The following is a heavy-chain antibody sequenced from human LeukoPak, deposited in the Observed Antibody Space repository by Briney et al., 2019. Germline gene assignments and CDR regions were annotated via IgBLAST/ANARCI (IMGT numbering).Heavy chain of an antibody. CDR2: ISGSGGST. Sequence: GGSLRLSCAASGFTFSSYAMSWVRQAPGKGLEWVSAISGSGGSTYYADSVKGRFTISRDNAKNSLYLQMNSLRAEDTAVYYCARVQLGAAFDIWGQGTMVTVSS. CDR1: GFTFSSYA. J-gene: IGHJ3*02. V-gene: IGHV3-23*01. CDR3: ARVQLGAAFDI. D-gene: IGHD3-16*01.